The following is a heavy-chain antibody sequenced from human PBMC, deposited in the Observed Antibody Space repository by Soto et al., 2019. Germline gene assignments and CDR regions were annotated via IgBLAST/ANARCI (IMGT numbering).Heavy chain of an antibody. CDR1: GFTFSSYG. CDR3: ARDGASFTFGGVIVNRAPFDY. J-gene: IGHJ4*02. Sequence: GSLRLSCAASGFTFSSYGMHWVRQAPGKGLEWVAVIWYDGSNKYYADSVKGRFTISRDNSKNTLYLQMNSLRAEDTAVYYCARDGASFTFGGVIVNRAPFDYWGQGTLVTVSS. D-gene: IGHD3-16*02. V-gene: IGHV3-33*01. CDR2: IWYDGSNK.